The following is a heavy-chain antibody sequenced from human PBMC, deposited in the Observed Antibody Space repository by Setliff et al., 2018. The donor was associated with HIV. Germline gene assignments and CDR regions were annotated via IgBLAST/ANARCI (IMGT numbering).Heavy chain of an antibody. CDR2: IIPIFGTA. D-gene: IGHD3-3*01. J-gene: IGHJ3*02. CDR1: GGTFSRYP. CDR3: ARDRTPSYYNFWSGPGAFDI. Sequence: SVKVSCKASGGTFSRYPISWVRQAPGQGLEWMGWIIPIFGTANYPENFQGRVTITADESSSTAYMDLSSLRSEDTAVYCCARDRTPSYYNFWSGPGAFDIWGQGTMVTVSS. V-gene: IGHV1-69*13.